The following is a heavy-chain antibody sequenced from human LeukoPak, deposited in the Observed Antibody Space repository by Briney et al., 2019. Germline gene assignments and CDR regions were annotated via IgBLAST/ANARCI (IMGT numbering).Heavy chain of an antibody. J-gene: IGHJ4*02. D-gene: IGHD6-13*01. CDR2: IIPIFGTA. CDR1: GGTFSSYA. Sequence: SVKDSCKASGGTFSSYAISWVRQAPGQGLEWMGGIIPIFGTANYAQKFQGRVTITTDESTSTAYMEPSSLRSEDTAVYYCARVGSSWTLDYWGQGTLVTVSS. CDR3: ARVGSSWTLDY. V-gene: IGHV1-69*05.